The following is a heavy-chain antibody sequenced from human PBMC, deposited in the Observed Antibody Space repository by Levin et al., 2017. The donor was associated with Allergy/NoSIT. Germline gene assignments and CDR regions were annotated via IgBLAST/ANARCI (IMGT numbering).Heavy chain of an antibody. CDR2: ISHRGST. V-gene: IGHV4-34*01. CDR1: GGSLGGYY. CDR3: AVFSLRYGAFDI. J-gene: IGHJ3*02. Sequence: SETLSLTCAVYGGSLGGYYWSWLRQSPGKGLEWIGEISHRGSTTYNPSLKSRVTMSVDTSRNQFSVRLNSVTAADTAVYYCAVFSLRYGAFDIWGQGTMVTVSP. D-gene: IGHD4-17*01.